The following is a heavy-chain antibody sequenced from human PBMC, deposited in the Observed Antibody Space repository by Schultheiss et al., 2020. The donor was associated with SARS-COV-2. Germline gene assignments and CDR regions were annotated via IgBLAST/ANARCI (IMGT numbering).Heavy chain of an antibody. J-gene: IGHJ4*02. Sequence: GSLRLSCTVSGASISRGDYYWSWIRHHPGKALEWIGYVYYSGSTDYNPSLKGRATTSVDTSRKQFSLKLSSVTAADTAVYFCARAPYCTGGICYSDYWGQGTLVTVSS. CDR3: ARAPYCTGGICYSDY. CDR2: VYYSGST. V-gene: IGHV4-61*08. D-gene: IGHD2-8*02. CDR1: GASISRGDYY.